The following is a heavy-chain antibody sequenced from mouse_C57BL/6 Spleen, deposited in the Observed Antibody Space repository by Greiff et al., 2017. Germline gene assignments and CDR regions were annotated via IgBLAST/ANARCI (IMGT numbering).Heavy chain of an antibody. CDR2: IWRGGST. CDR1: GFSLTSYG. J-gene: IGHJ3*01. CDR3: ASLWDFAY. V-gene: IGHV2-2*01. Sequence: VQLQQSGPGLVQPSQSLSITCTVSGFSLTSYGVHWVRHSPGKGLEWLGVIWRGGSTDYNAAFISRLSISKDNSKSQVFFKMNSLQADDTAIYYCASLWDFAYWGQGTLVTVSA. D-gene: IGHD4-1*01.